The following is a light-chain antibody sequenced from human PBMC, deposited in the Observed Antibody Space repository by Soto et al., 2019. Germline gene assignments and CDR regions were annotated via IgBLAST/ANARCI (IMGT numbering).Light chain of an antibody. Sequence: QSALTQPPSLSGTPGQRVTISCSGSNSNIGRYSVNWYQHFPGTAPKILIYSDDERPSGVPDRFSGSKSGTSASLAITGLQAEDEADYYCQSYDSSLSGSDVVFGGGTKLTVL. CDR2: SDD. J-gene: IGLJ2*01. CDR3: QSYDSSLSGSDVV. CDR1: NSNIGRYS. V-gene: IGLV1-40*01.